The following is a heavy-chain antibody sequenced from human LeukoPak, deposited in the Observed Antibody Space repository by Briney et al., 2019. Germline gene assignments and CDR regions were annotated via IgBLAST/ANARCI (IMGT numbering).Heavy chain of an antibody. V-gene: IGHV4-59*01. Sequence: SETLSLTCTVSGGSISSYYWSWIRQPPGKGLEWIGYIYYSGSTNYNPSLKSRVTISVDTSKNQFSLKLSSVTAADTAVYYCARETWSGYQDYWGQGTLVTVSS. D-gene: IGHD3-3*01. CDR2: IYYSGST. J-gene: IGHJ4*02. CDR1: GGSISSYY. CDR3: ARETWSGYQDY.